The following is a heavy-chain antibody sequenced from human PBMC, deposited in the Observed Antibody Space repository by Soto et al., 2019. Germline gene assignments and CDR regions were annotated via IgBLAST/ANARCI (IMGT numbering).Heavy chain of an antibody. CDR2: IYYSGST. V-gene: IGHV4-59*01. D-gene: IGHD3-3*01. CDR3: ARVRLNYDFWSGYYTAWIFDY. J-gene: IGHJ4*02. Sequence: PSETLSLTCTVSGGSISSYYWSWIRQPPGKGLEWIGYIYYSGSTNYNPSLKSRVTISVDTSKNQFSLKLSSVTAADTAVYYCARVRLNYDFWSGYYTAWIFDYWGQGTLVTVSS. CDR1: GGSISSYY.